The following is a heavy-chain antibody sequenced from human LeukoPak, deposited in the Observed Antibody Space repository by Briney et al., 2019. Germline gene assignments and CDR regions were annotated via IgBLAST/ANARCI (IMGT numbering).Heavy chain of an antibody. V-gene: IGHV1-24*01. CDR2: FDPEGGET. CDR1: GYTLTELS. Sequence: ASVKVSCKVSGYTLTELSMHWVRQAPGKGLEWMGGFDPEGGETIYAQKFQGRDTMTEDTSTDTAYMELSSLRSEDTAVYYCATEVENFDAFDIWGQGTMVTVSS. CDR3: ATEVENFDAFDI. J-gene: IGHJ3*02. D-gene: IGHD1-1*01.